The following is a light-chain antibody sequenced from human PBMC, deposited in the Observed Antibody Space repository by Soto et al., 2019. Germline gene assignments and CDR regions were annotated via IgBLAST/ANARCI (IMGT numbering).Light chain of an antibody. CDR2: GAS. CDR1: QSVSSSY. CDR3: QQYGSSPPWT. J-gene: IGKJ1*01. V-gene: IGKV3-20*01. Sequence: EIVLTQSPGTLSLSPGEGATLSCRASQSVSSSYIAWYQQRPGQTPSLLIYGASSRATGIPDRFSGSVSGTGFTLTISRLEPEDFAVYYCQQYGSSPPWTFGQGTKVEIK.